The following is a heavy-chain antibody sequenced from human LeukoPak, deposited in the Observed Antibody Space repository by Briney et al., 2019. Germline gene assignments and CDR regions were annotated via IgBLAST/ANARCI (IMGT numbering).Heavy chain of an antibody. CDR2: IYYSGGA. V-gene: IGHV4-59*01. D-gene: IGHD4-17*01. J-gene: IGHJ4*02. Sequence: SESLSLTCTVSGVSISSYSLSWIRQPPGKGLEWVGYIYYSGGATYNPSLKSRVTIFVDTSTNQFSLKLSSGTAADTAVYYCATYGDYIYWGQGTLVTVSS. CDR3: ATYGDYIY. CDR1: GVSISSYS.